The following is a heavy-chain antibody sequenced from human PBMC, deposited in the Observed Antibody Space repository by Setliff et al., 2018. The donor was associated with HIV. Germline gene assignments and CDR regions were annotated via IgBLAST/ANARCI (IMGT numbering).Heavy chain of an antibody. V-gene: IGHV4-38-2*01. CDR3: ARQFTVQWLVSTYGMDV. D-gene: IGHD6-19*01. CDR1: GYSISSGYY. CDR2: IYHSGST. Sequence: SETLSLTCAVSGYSISSGYYWGWIRQPPGKGLEWIGSIYHSGSTYYNPSLKSRVTISVDTSKIQFSLNLSSVTAADTAVYYCARQFTVQWLVSTYGMDVWGQGTTVTVSS. J-gene: IGHJ6*02.